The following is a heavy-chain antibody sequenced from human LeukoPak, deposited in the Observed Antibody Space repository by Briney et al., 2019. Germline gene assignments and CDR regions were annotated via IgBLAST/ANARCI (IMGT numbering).Heavy chain of an antibody. CDR3: ARDLTQLALFDY. CDR1: GFTFSNYG. V-gene: IGHV3-33*01. CDR2: IWYDGSNK. Sequence: GGSLRLSCAASGFTFSNYGMHWVRQAPGKGLEWVAVIWYDGSNKYYADPVKGRFTLSRDNSKNTLFLQMNSLRPEDTAVYFCARDLTQLALFDYWGQGTLVTVSS. D-gene: IGHD6-13*01. J-gene: IGHJ4*02.